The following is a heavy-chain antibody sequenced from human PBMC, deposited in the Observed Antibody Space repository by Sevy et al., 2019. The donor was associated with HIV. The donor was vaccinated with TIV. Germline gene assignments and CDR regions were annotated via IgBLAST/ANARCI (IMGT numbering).Heavy chain of an antibody. CDR2: ISYEGTET. D-gene: IGHD6-13*01. CDR3: ARDGGYTIKWYPLY. J-gene: IGHJ4*01. V-gene: IGHV3-30-3*01. CDR1: GFAFSTHA. Sequence: GGSLRLSCAASGFAFSTHAMHWVRQAPGKGLEWVAVISYEGTETFYAASVEGRFTISRDNSKNMLSLQINSLRPEDTAVYYCARDGGYTIKWYPLYWGHGTLVTVSS.